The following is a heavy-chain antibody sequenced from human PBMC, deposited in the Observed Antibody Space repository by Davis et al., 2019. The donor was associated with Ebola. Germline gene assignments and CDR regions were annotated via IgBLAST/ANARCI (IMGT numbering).Heavy chain of an antibody. J-gene: IGHJ6*02. CDR2: IIPIFGTA. CDR3: GIGVNYYGMDV. V-gene: IGHV1-69*13. CDR1: GGTFSSYA. D-gene: IGHD2-21*01. Sequence: AASVKVSCKASGGTFSSYAISWVRQAPGQGLEWTGGIIPIFGTANYAQKFQGRVTITADESTSTAYMELSSLRSEDTAVYYCGIGVNYYGMDVWGQGTTVTVSS.